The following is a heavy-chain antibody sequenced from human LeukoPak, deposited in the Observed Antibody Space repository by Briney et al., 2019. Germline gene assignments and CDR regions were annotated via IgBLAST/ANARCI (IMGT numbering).Heavy chain of an antibody. CDR3: ARGDERGYSYGYGSFDY. D-gene: IGHD5-18*01. V-gene: IGHV1-69*13. J-gene: IGHJ4*02. CDR2: IIPIFGTA. CDR1: GGTFSSYA. Sequence: ASVKVSCKASGGTFSSYAISRVRQAPGQGLEWMGGIIPIFGTANYAQKFQGRVTITADESTSTAYMELSSLRSEDTAVYYCARGDERGYSYGYGSFDYWGQGTLVTVSS.